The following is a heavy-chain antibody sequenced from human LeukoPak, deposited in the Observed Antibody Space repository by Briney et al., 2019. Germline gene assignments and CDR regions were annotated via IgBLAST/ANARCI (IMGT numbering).Heavy chain of an antibody. CDR2: INHSGST. V-gene: IGHV4-34*01. J-gene: IGHJ6*02. D-gene: IGHD3-22*01. CDR1: GGSFSGYY. CDR3: ARFPYYYDSSGYYYYYYGMDV. Sequence: SETLSLTCAVYGGSFSGYYWSWIRQPPGKGLEWIGEINHSGSTNYNPSLKSRVTISVDTSENQFSLKLSSVTATDTAVYYCARFPYYYDSSGYYYYYYGMDVWGQGTTVTVSS.